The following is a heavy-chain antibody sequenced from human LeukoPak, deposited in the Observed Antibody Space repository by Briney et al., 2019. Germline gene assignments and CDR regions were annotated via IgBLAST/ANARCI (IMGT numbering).Heavy chain of an antibody. Sequence: ASVKVSCKASGYTFTGYYMHWVRQAPGQGLEWMGWINPNSGDTNYAQKFQGRVTMTRDTSISTAYMELSRLRSDDTAIYYCARATDFSSHDYWGQGNLVTVSS. V-gene: IGHV1-2*02. CDR2: INPNSGDT. CDR1: GYTFTGYY. J-gene: IGHJ4*02. CDR3: ARATDFSSHDY. D-gene: IGHD4-11*01.